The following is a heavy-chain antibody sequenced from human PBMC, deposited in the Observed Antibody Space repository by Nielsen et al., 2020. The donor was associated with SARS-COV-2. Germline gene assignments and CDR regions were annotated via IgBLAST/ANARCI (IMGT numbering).Heavy chain of an antibody. CDR1: GDSISGYY. CDR3: AREGSYDSSGYFDY. CDR2: IYSSGST. D-gene: IGHD3-22*01. J-gene: IGHJ4*02. Sequence: SETLSLTCTVSGDSISGYYWSWTRQSPGKGLEWIAYIYSSGSTNYNPSLKSRVTISVDTSKNQFSLRLRSVTAADTAVYYCAREGSYDSSGYFDYWGQGTLVTVSS. V-gene: IGHV4-59*01.